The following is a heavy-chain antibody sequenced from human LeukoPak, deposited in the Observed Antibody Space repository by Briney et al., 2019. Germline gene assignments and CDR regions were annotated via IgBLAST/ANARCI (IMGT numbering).Heavy chain of an antibody. D-gene: IGHD3-10*01. V-gene: IGHV4-34*01. CDR3: ARYSTMVRGVIINYGMDV. J-gene: IGHJ6*02. CDR2: INHSGST. CDR1: GGSFSGYY. Sequence: PSETLSLTCAVYGGSFSGYYWSWIRQPPGKGLEWIGEINHSGSTNYNPSLKSRVTISVDTSKNQFSLKLSSVTAADTAVYYCARYSTMVRGVIINYGMDVWGQGTTVTVSS.